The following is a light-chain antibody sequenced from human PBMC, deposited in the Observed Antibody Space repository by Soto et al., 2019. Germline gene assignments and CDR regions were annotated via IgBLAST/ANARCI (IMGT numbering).Light chain of an antibody. V-gene: IGLV2-14*01. CDR2: EVS. Sequence: QSVLTQPASVSGSPGQSITISCSGTRSDVGGYNFLSWYQHHPGKAPKLMIYEVSNRPSGVSNRFSGSKSGNTASLTISGLQAEDEADYYCSSYTSRATLVFGGGTQLTVL. CDR3: SSYTSRATLV. J-gene: IGLJ2*01. CDR1: RSDVGGYNF.